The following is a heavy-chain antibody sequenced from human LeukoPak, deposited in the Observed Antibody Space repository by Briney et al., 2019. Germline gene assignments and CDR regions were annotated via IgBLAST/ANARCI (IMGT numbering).Heavy chain of an antibody. CDR2: IKQDGSEK. Sequence: GGSLRLSCTVGGFTFSSHWMSWVRQAPGKGLEWVANIKQDGSEKYYVDSVKGRFTISRDNAKNSLYLQMNSLRAEDTAVYYCARDRVTMVRGVNYYFDYWGQGTLVTVSS. J-gene: IGHJ4*02. D-gene: IGHD3-10*01. CDR3: ARDRVTMVRGVNYYFDY. V-gene: IGHV3-7*05. CDR1: GFTFSSHW.